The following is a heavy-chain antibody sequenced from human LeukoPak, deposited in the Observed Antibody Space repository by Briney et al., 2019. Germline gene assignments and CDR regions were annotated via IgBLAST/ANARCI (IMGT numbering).Heavy chain of an antibody. Sequence: ASVKVSCKTSGYTFTGFGVTWVRQAPGQGLEWVGTISVHNGNTIFAQKLQGRVTLTTDTSTNTAFMDLRSLRAEDTAVYYCAKERCSTSCYLFDSWGQGTLVTVSS. V-gene: IGHV1-18*01. CDR1: GYTFTGFG. CDR2: ISVHNGNT. CDR3: AKERCSTSCYLFDS. D-gene: IGHD2-2*01. J-gene: IGHJ4*02.